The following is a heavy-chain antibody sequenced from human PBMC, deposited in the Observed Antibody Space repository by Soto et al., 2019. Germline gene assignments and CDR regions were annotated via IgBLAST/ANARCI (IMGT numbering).Heavy chain of an antibody. Sequence: QITLKESGPTLVKPTQTLTLTCTFSGFSLSASGVGVGWIRQPPGKALEGLALFYWDGDERYSPSLKRRLTITKDPSKNQVVLTMTNLDPVDTATYYCAHKAGAYNWFDPWGQGTLVTVSS. D-gene: IGHD1-26*01. J-gene: IGHJ5*02. CDR2: FYWDGDE. V-gene: IGHV2-5*02. CDR3: AHKAGAYNWFDP. CDR1: GFSLSASGVG.